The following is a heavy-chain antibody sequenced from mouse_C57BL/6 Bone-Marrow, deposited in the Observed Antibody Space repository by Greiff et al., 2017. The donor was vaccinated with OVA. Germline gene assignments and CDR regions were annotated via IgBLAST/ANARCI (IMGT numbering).Heavy chain of an antibody. Sequence: EVKLMESGPGLAKPSQTLSLSCSVTGYSITSDYWNWIRKFPGNKLEYMGYISYSGSTYYNPSLKSRISIIPDTSKNEYDLQLNSVTTEDTSTYYCARFPSDCGNPYYYAMDYWGQGTSVTVSS. V-gene: IGHV3-8*01. CDR2: ISYSGST. CDR1: GYSITSDY. CDR3: ARFPSDCGNPYYYAMDY. J-gene: IGHJ4*01. D-gene: IGHD2-1*01.